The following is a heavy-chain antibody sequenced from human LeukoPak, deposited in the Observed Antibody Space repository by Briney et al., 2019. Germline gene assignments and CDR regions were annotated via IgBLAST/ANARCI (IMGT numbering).Heavy chain of an antibody. CDR2: ISSSGSTI. V-gene: IGHV3-11*01. CDR1: GFTFSDYY. CDR3: ARDLSRDGYGEGGAYSSYGMDV. J-gene: IGHJ6*02. Sequence: GGSLRLSCAASGFTFSDYYMSWIRQAPGKGLEWVSYISSSGSTIYYADSVKGRFTISRDNAKNSLYLQMNSLRAEDPAVYYCARDLSRDGYGEGGAYSSYGMDVWGQGTTVTVSS. D-gene: IGHD5-24*01.